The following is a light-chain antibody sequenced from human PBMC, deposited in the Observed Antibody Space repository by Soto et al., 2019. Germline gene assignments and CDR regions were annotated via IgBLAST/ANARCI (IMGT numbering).Light chain of an antibody. J-gene: IGKJ1*01. CDR2: GAS. CDR3: QEYGSSRT. Sequence: EIVLTQSPGTLSLSPGERATLSSRASKSVSSTFLAWYQQKPGQAPRLLIYGASSRPTDIPDRFSGSGSGTDFTLTISRLEPEDFAVYYCQEYGSSRTFGQGTKVEI. CDR1: KSVSSTF. V-gene: IGKV3-20*01.